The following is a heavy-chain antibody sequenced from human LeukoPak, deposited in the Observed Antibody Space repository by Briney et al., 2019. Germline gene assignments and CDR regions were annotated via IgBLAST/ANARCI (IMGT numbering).Heavy chain of an antibody. J-gene: IGHJ4*02. V-gene: IGHV3-11*01. D-gene: IGHD6-19*01. CDR1: GFTFSDYY. CDR3: ARGLRIAVAGPAALGY. Sequence: GGSLRLSCAASGFTFSDYYMSWIRQAPGKGLEWVSYISSSGSTIYYADSVKGRFTISRDNAKNSLYLQMNSLRAEDTAVYYCARGLRIAVAGPAALGYWGQGTLVTVSS. CDR2: ISSSGSTI.